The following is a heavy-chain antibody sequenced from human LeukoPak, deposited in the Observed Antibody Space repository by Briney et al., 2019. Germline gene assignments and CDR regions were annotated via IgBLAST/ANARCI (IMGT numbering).Heavy chain of an antibody. CDR3: ARESGQTYPDY. Sequence: SETLSLTCTVSGGSISSSSYYWGWIRQPPGKGLEWIGSIYHSGSTYYNPSLKSRVTISVDTSKNQFSLKLSSVTAADTAVYYCARESGQTYPDYWGQGTLVTVSS. V-gene: IGHV4-39*07. CDR1: GGSISSSSYY. CDR2: IYHSGST. J-gene: IGHJ4*02.